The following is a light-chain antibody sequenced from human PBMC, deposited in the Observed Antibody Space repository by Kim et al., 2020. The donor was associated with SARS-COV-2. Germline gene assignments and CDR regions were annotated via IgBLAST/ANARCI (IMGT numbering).Light chain of an antibody. CDR3: QQSYSTHFT. CDR2: AAS. Sequence: DIQMTQSPSSLSASVGDRVTITCRASQSISSYLNWYQQKPGKAPKLLIYAASSLQSGVPSRFSGSGSGTDFTLTISSLQPEDFATYYCQQSYSTHFTFGGGTKLEIK. CDR1: QSISSY. V-gene: IGKV1-39*01. J-gene: IGKJ4*01.